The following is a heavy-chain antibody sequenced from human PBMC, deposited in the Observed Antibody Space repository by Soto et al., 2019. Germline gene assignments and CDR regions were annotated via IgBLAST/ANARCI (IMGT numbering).Heavy chain of an antibody. CDR1: GGSISSGDYY. J-gene: IGHJ4*02. Sequence: QVQLQESGPGLVKPSQTLSLTCTVSGGSISSGDYYWSWIRQPPGKGLEWIGYIYYSGTTYSHPSLKRRVTIAVDTSKNQFPLKLSSVTAADPAVYYCARAQGSGFLVSWGQGTLVTVSS. V-gene: IGHV4-30-4*01. CDR2: IYYSGTT. CDR3: ARAQGSGFLVS. D-gene: IGHD3-10*01.